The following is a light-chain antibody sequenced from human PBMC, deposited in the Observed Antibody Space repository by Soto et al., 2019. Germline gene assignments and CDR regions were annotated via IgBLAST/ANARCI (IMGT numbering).Light chain of an antibody. J-gene: IGLJ2*01. CDR2: ENN. V-gene: IGLV1-51*02. CDR3: GTWDSSLSAVV. Sequence: QSVLTQPPSVSAAPGQKVTISCSGSSSNTGNNYVSWYQQLPGTAPKLLIYENNKRPSGIPDRFSGSKSGTSATLGITGLQNGDEADYYCGTWDSSLSAVVFGGGTKVTVL. CDR1: SSNTGNNY.